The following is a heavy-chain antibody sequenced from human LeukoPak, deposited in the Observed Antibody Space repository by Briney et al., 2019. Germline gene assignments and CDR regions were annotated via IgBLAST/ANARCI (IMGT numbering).Heavy chain of an antibody. Sequence: GGSLRLSCAASGFTFSSYSMNWVRQAPGKGLEWVSSISSSSSYIYYADSVKGRFTISRDNAKNSLYLQMNSLRAEDTAVYSCARTPLSIAAAGIFDYWGQGPLVTVSS. CDR1: GFTFSSYS. J-gene: IGHJ4*02. CDR3: ARTPLSIAAAGIFDY. CDR2: ISSSSSYI. V-gene: IGHV3-21*01. D-gene: IGHD6-13*01.